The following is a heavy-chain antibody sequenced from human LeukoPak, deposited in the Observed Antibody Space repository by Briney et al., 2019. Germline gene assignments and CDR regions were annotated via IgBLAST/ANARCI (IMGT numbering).Heavy chain of an antibody. CDR3: AKAFSSGWSIDY. CDR1: GFTFRNYA. D-gene: IGHD6-19*01. V-gene: IGHV3-23*01. CDR2: ISGSGGST. Sequence: GGSLRLSCAASGFTFRNYAMSWVRQAPGKGLAWVSTISGSGGSTYYADSVKGRFTISRDNSKNTVYLQMNSLRAEDTALYYCAKAFSSGWSIDYWGQGTLVTVSS. J-gene: IGHJ4*02.